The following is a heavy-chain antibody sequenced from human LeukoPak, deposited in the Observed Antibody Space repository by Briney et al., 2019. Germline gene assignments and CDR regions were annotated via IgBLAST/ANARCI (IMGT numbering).Heavy chain of an antibody. CDR3: AKSGYSYGPHFDY. Sequence: ASVTVSCTASGYTFTSYGISWVRQAPGQGLEWMGWISACNGNTNYAQKLQGRVTMTTDTSTSTAYMELRSLRSDDTAVYYCAKSGYSYGPHFDYWGQGTLVTVSS. J-gene: IGHJ4*02. CDR2: ISACNGNT. D-gene: IGHD5-18*01. V-gene: IGHV1-18*01. CDR1: GYTFTSYG.